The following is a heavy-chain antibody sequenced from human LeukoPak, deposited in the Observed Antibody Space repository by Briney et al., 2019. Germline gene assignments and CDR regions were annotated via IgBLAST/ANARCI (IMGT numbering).Heavy chain of an antibody. J-gene: IGHJ1*01. CDR3: AKVGGASIDPADEYFQH. CDR1: GFTFSNYA. V-gene: IGHV3-23*01. Sequence: GGSLRLSCAASGFTFSNYAMSWVRPPPRKGLEWVSAINGSGGSTYYADSVKGRFTISRDNSKNTLYLQMNSLRAEDTAVYYCAKVGGASIDPADEYFQHWGQGTLVTVSS. D-gene: IGHD3-16*01. CDR2: INGSGGST.